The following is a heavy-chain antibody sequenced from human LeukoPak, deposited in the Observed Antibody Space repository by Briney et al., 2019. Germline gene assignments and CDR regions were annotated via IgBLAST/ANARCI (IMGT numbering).Heavy chain of an antibody. D-gene: IGHD3-22*01. J-gene: IGHJ4*02. CDR3: AKDSRGYQDYFDY. CDR1: GFTFTDTY. Sequence: PGGSLRLSCAVSGFTFTDTYMTWIRQAPGKGLESLSYISPSGTDISYADSVKGRFTISRDNAKNSLYLQMNSLRAEDTAVYYCAKDSRGYQDYFDYWGQGTLVTVSS. V-gene: IGHV3-11*01. CDR2: ISPSGTDI.